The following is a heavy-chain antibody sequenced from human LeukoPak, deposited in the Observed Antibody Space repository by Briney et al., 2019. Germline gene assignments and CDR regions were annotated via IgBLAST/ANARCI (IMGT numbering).Heavy chain of an antibody. D-gene: IGHD5-18*01. Sequence: ASVKVSCKASGYTFTGYYTHWVRQAPGQGLEWMGWINPNSGGTNYAQKSQGRVTMTRDTSISTAYMELSRLRPDDTAVYYCARDREGYSYGYNAFDIWGQGTMVTVSS. CDR1: GYTFTGYY. CDR2: INPNSGGT. J-gene: IGHJ3*02. CDR3: ARDREGYSYGYNAFDI. V-gene: IGHV1-2*02.